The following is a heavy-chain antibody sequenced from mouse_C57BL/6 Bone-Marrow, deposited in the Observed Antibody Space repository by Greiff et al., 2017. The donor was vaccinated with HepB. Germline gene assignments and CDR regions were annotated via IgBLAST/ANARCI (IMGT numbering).Heavy chain of an antibody. J-gene: IGHJ1*03. V-gene: IGHV2-9-1*01. CDR3: ARNALHYYYDYPYWYFDV. CDR1: GFSLTSYA. CDR2: IWTGGGT. Sequence: VHLVESGPGLVAPSQSLSITCTVSGFSLTSYAISWVRQPPGKGLEWLGVIWTGGGTNYNSALKSRLSISKDNSKSQVFLKMNSLQTDDTARYYCARNALHYYYDYPYWYFDVWGTGTTVTVSS. D-gene: IGHD2-4*01.